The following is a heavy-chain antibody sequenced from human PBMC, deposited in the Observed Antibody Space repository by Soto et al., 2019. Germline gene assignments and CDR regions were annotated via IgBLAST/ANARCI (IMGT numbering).Heavy chain of an antibody. Sequence: ASVKVSCKAAGYTFSGYYMYWVRQAPGQGLEWMGWSNPNSGGTNYGHKFQGRVTMTRDTSISTAYMELSRLRSDDTAVYYCARDGEWLKRNYHSYNGMDXWGQGTTVTVS. D-gene: IGHD3-10*01. CDR2: SNPNSGGT. CDR1: GYTFSGYY. V-gene: IGHV1-2*07. J-gene: IGHJ6*02. CDR3: ARDGEWLKRNYHSYNGMDX.